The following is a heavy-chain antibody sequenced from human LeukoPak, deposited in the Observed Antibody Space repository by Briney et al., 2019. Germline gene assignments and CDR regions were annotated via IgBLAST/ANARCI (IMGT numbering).Heavy chain of an antibody. D-gene: IGHD1-1*01. CDR2: ISASGDSK. Sequence: AGGSLRLSCAASGFTFSGYVMSWVRQSPGRGLEWVSAISASGDSKYYADSVKGRFTISRDNSKNTLHLQMNSLRVEDTAVYYCATRGTTGTKYLEYWGQGTLVTVSS. V-gene: IGHV3-23*01. J-gene: IGHJ4*02. CDR3: ATRGTTGTKYLEY. CDR1: GFTFSGYV.